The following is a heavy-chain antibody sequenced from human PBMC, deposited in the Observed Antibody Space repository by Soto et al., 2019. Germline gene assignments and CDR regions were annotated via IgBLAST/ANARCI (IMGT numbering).Heavy chain of an antibody. D-gene: IGHD1-26*01. CDR3: ASDIVGASESYGLDV. Sequence: GGSLRLSCAASGFTFSNYGMHWVRQAPGKGLEWVAIIWHDGNNKYYADSVRGRFIISRDNSKNRLYLQMNSLRAEDTAVYYCASDIVGASESYGLDVWGQGNPVTVSS. CDR1: GFTFSNYG. V-gene: IGHV3-33*01. J-gene: IGHJ6*02. CDR2: IWHDGNNK.